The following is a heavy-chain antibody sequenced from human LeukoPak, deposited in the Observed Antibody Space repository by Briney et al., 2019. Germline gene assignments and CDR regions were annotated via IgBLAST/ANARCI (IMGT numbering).Heavy chain of an antibody. CDR2: ISSISSII. Sequence: GGSLRLSRAASGFTFSTSSMNWVRQAPGKGLEWVSYISSISSIIYYADSVKGRFTISRDNAKNSLYLQMNSLRDEDTAVYYCARGLVVVAATPVDYWGQGTLVTVSS. V-gene: IGHV3-48*02. D-gene: IGHD2-15*01. CDR1: GFTFSTSS. J-gene: IGHJ4*02. CDR3: ARGLVVVAATPVDY.